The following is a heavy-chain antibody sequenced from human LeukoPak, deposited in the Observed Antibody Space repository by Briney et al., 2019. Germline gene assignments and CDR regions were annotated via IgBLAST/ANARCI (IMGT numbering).Heavy chain of an antibody. CDR2: ISGSGGST. V-gene: IGHV3-23*01. J-gene: IGHJ4*02. CDR3: AKDRSEEFSPYYFDY. CDR1: GFTFDTYA. Sequence: GGSLRLSCAASGFTFDTYAMSWVRQAPGKGLEWVSAISGSGGSTYYADSVKGRFTISRDNSKNTLYLQMNSLRAEDTAVYYCAKDRSEEFSPYYFDYWGQGTLVTVSS.